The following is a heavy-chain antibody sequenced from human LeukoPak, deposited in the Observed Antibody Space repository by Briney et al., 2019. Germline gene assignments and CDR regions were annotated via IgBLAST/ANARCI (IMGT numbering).Heavy chain of an antibody. V-gene: IGHV3-30-3*01. J-gene: IGHJ4*02. D-gene: IGHD5-18*01. Sequence: PGGSLRLSCAASGFTFRRPAMHWVRQAPSTGLEWMAAISYDGTTKNYADSVKGRFTISRDNSKNTLYLQINSLRPEDTAVYYCASGYTSANYYFDYWGQGTLVTVSS. CDR1: GFTFRRPA. CDR3: ASGYTSANYYFDY. CDR2: ISYDGTTK.